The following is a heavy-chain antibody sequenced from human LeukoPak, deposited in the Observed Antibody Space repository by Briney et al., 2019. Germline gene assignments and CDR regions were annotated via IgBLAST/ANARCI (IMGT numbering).Heavy chain of an antibody. J-gene: IGHJ6*02. CDR1: GFTFSDYY. V-gene: IGHV3-11*01. CDR2: ISSSGSTI. D-gene: IGHD2-2*01. Sequence: PGGSLRLSCAASGFTFSDYYMSWIRQAPGKGLEWVSYISSSGSTIYYADSVKGRFTISRDNAKNSLYLQMNSLRAEDTAVYYCARDLFPDIVVVPAAIRVYYYYGMDVWGQGTTVTVSS. CDR3: ARDLFPDIVVVPAAIRVYYYYGMDV.